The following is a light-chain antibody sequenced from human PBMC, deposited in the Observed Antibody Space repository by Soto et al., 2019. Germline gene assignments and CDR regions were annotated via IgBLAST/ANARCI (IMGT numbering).Light chain of an antibody. CDR1: SSNIGNSY. Sequence: QSVLTQPPSVSAAPGQTVTVSCSGNSSNIGNSYVSWYQQFPGTAPRLLIYDDNKRPSGIRDRFSGSKSGTSATLAITGLQAEDEGDYYCSSYRSSNTLVFGTGTKLTVL. CDR2: DDN. J-gene: IGLJ1*01. CDR3: SSYRSSNTLV. V-gene: IGLV1-51*01.